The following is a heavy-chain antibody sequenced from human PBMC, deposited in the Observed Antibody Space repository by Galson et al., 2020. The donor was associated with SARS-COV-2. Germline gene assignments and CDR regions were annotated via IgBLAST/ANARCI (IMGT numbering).Heavy chain of an antibody. V-gene: IGHV4-59*01. CDR3: ARTPRYCNGGSCYAGYFDL. D-gene: IGHD2-15*01. CDR1: GGSISSFY. J-gene: IGHJ2*01. CDR2: VFKNGST. Sequence: SETLSLTCSVSGGSISSFYWSWIRQSPGEGLEWIGFVFKNGSTNYNPSLKSRVTISVDTSKNQFSLRLTSVTAADTAVYYCARTPRYCNGGSCYAGYFDLWGPGSLVSVSS.